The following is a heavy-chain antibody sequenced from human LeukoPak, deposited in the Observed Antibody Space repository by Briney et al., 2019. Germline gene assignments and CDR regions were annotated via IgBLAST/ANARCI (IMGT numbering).Heavy chain of an antibody. CDR3: ARTSTVTTPFDY. Sequence: GGSLRLSCAASGFIFSNYWMHWLRQAPGKGLVWVSRINSDGSTTSYADSVKGRFTISRDNAKNTLCLQMNNLRAEDTAVYYCARTSTVTTPFDYWGQGTLVTVSS. V-gene: IGHV3-74*01. D-gene: IGHD4-17*01. CDR1: GFIFSNYW. J-gene: IGHJ4*02. CDR2: INSDGSTT.